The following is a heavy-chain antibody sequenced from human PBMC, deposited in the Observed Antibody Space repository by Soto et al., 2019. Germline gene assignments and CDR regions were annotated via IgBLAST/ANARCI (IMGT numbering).Heavy chain of an antibody. Sequence: EVQLLESGGGLVQPGGSLRLSCAASGFTFSSYAMSWVRQVPGKGLEWVSAISGTGANTYYADSVKGRFTISRDNSKNTRSLQMNSLKADDPAVYYCATLRFCSSSSCYGREGGYWGQGTLVTVSS. J-gene: IGHJ4*02. CDR3: ATLRFCSSSSCYGREGGY. CDR1: GFTFSSYA. CDR2: ISGTGANT. D-gene: IGHD2-2*01. V-gene: IGHV3-23*01.